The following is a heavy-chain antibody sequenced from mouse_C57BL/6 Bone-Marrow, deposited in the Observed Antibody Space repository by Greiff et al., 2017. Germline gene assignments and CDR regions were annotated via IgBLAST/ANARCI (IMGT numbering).Heavy chain of an antibody. Sequence: QVQLQQSGAELVRPGASVTLSCKASGYTFTDYEMHWVKQTPVHGLEWIGAIDPETGGTAYNQKFKGKAILTADKSSSTAYMELSSLTSEDSAVYYCTRSITTVYYYAMDYWGQGTSVTVSS. V-gene: IGHV1-15*01. J-gene: IGHJ4*01. D-gene: IGHD1-1*01. CDR1: GYTFTDYE. CDR3: TRSITTVYYYAMDY. CDR2: IDPETGGT.